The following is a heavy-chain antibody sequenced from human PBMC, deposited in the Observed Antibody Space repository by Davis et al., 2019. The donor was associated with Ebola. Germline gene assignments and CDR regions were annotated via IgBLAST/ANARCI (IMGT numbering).Heavy chain of an antibody. CDR2: VILKSGAT. D-gene: IGHD4-11*01. V-gene: IGHV1-2*06. CDR3: ARGHNYAHEY. J-gene: IGHJ4*02. CDR1: GYTFTDYN. Sequence: ASVKVSCKASGYTFTDYNIHWMRQPPAQGLEWLGRVILKSGATNYAQKFQGRVTMTRDTSISTVYMELSSLRYDDTADYYCARGHNYAHEYWGQGTLVTVSS.